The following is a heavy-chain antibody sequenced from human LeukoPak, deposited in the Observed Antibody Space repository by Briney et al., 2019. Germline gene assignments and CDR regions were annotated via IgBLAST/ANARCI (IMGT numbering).Heavy chain of an antibody. J-gene: IGHJ4*02. CDR1: GFTFSSYG. Sequence: PGRSLRLSCAASGFTFSSYGMHWVRQAPGKGLEWVAVISYDGSNTYYVDSVKGRFTISRDNSKNTLYLQMNSPRGEDTAIYYCAKDPSSGWYEAQFDYWGQGTLVTVSS. CDR2: ISYDGSNT. V-gene: IGHV3-30*18. D-gene: IGHD6-19*01. CDR3: AKDPSSGWYEAQFDY.